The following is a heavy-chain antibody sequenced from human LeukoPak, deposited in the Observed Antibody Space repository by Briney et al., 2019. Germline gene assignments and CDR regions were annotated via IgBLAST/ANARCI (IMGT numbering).Heavy chain of an antibody. D-gene: IGHD6-13*01. V-gene: IGHV3-21*01. CDR3: ARGRVSYYYMDV. CDR1: GFTFSSYS. CDR2: ISSSSSYI. Sequence: GGSLRLSCAASGFTFSSYSMNWVRQAPGKGLEWVSSISSSSSYIYHADSVKGRFTISRDNAKNPLYLQMNSLRAEDTAVYYCARGRVSYYYMDVWGKGTTVTVSS. J-gene: IGHJ6*03.